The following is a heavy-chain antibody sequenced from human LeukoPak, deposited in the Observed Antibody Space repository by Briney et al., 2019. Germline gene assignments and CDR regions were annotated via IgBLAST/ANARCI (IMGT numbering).Heavy chain of an antibody. CDR2: IYSGGST. CDR3: ARPRGWAAGLTY. V-gene: IGHV3-53*01. D-gene: IGHD6-13*01. CDR1: GFTFSTYS. J-gene: IGHJ4*02. Sequence: GGSLRLSCAASGFTFSTYSMNWVRQAPGKGLEWVSVIYSGGSTYYADSVKGRFTISRVNSKNTLYLQMNSLRAEDTAVYYCARPRGWAAGLTYWGQGTLVTVSS.